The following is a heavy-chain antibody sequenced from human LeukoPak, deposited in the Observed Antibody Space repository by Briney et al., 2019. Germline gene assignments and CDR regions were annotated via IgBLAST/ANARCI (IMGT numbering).Heavy chain of an antibody. Sequence: ASVKVSCKASGYTFTSYAINWVRQAPGQGLEWMGWINTNTGNPTYAQGFTGRFVFSLDTSATTAYLQISSLKDEDTAIYYCARDRGLTAYCGGDCFEAEYWGQGTPVTVSS. V-gene: IGHV7-4-1*02. CDR1: GYTFTSYA. D-gene: IGHD2-21*02. CDR3: ARDRGLTAYCGGDCFEAEY. CDR2: INTNTGNP. J-gene: IGHJ4*02.